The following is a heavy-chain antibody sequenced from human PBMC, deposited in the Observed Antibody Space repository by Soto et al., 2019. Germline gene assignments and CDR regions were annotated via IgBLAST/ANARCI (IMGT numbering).Heavy chain of an antibody. CDR3: AVLPEMTTVVTDDAFDI. CDR1: GFTFSSYG. D-gene: IGHD4-17*01. CDR2: ISYDGSNK. Sequence: GGSLRLSCAASGFTFSSYGMHWVRQAPGKGLEWVAVISYDGSNKYYADSVKGRFTISRDNSKNTLYLQMNSLRAEDTAVYYCAVLPEMTTVVTDDAFDIWGQGTMVTVSS. V-gene: IGHV3-30*03. J-gene: IGHJ3*02.